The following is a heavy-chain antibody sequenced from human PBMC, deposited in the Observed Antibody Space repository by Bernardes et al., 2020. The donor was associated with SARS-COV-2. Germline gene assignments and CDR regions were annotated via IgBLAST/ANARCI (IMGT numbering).Heavy chain of an antibody. CDR1: GFTFRSYA. J-gene: IGHJ4*02. D-gene: IGHD5-12*01. CDR3: VKGGDDGNSPYYVDS. CDR2: MSGRGGSL. Sequence: GGSLRLSCAASGFTFRSYAMTWVRQVPGKGLEWVSTMSGRGGSLYFADSVKGRFTISRDKSKNRVYLQMNTLRAEDAAVYYCVKGGDDGNSPYYVDSWGQGALVTVSS. V-gene: IGHV3-23*01.